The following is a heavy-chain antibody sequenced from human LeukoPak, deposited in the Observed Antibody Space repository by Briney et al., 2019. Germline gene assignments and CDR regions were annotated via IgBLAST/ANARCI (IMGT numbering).Heavy chain of an antibody. J-gene: IGHJ4*02. CDR2: INPNSGGT. D-gene: IGHD2-2*02. CDR3: AREGVDIVVVPAAIQFLGY. Sequence: ASVKVSCKASGYTFTGYYMHWVRQAPGQGLEWMGWINPNSGGTNYAQKFQGRVTMTRDTSISTAYMELSRLRSDDTAMYYCAREGVDIVVVPAAIQFLGYWGQGTLVTVSS. V-gene: IGHV1-2*02. CDR1: GYTFTGYY.